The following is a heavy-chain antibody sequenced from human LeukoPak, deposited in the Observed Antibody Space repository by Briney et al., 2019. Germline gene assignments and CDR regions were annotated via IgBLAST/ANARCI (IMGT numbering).Heavy chain of an antibody. V-gene: IGHV4-39*01. CDR1: GGSISSSSYY. CDR2: IYYSGST. CDR3: ARPDYYDSSGYYYDAFDI. D-gene: IGHD3-22*01. Sequence: SETLSLTCTVSGGSISSSSYYWGWIRQPPGKGLEWIGSIYYSGSTYYNPSLKSRVTISVDTSKNQFSLKLSSVTAAGTAVYYCARPDYYDSSGYYYDAFDIWGQGTMVTVSS. J-gene: IGHJ3*02.